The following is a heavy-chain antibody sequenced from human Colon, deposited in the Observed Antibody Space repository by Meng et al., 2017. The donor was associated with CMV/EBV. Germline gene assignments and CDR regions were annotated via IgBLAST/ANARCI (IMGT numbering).Heavy chain of an antibody. Sequence: GSLRLSCTASGGPVNTGSSYWSWIRQSPGKGLEWIGHVFYIGKTNYNPSLKSRVSMSIDPSKNQFSLRLTSVTPADTALYYCARDVVYPYYFDSWGQGIPVTVSS. CDR1: GGPVNTGSSY. V-gene: IGHV4-61*01. CDR3: ARDVVYPYYFDS. J-gene: IGHJ4*02. CDR2: VFYIGKT. D-gene: IGHD1-14*01.